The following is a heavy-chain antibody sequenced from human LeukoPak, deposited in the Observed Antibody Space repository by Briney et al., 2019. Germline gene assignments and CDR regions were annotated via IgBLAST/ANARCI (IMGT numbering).Heavy chain of an antibody. V-gene: IGHV3-23*01. CDR1: GFTFSDHA. D-gene: IGHD2-15*01. J-gene: IGHJ6*02. CDR3: AREGFKVVAATLYYYGMDV. Sequence: GGSLRLSCAASGFTFSDHAMAWVRQAPGKGLKWVATITGNGDSKFYANSVKGRFTISRDNSKNTLDLQMSSLRAEDTAEYFCAREGFKVVAATLYYYGMDVWGQGTTATVSS. CDR2: ITGNGDSK.